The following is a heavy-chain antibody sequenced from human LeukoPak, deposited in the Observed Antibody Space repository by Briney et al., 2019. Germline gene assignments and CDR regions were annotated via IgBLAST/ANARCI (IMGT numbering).Heavy chain of an antibody. CDR1: GFTFSTNS. J-gene: IGHJ6*03. Sequence: GGSLRLSCAASGFTFSTNSMNWVRQAPGKGLEWVSSISSSSSYIYYADSVTGRFTISRDNAKNSLHLQMSSLRAEDTAVYYCARDPEHGDYYYYYYMDVWGKGTTVTVSS. CDR3: ARDPEHGDYYYYYYMDV. D-gene: IGHD4-17*01. V-gene: IGHV3-21*06. CDR2: ISSSSSYI.